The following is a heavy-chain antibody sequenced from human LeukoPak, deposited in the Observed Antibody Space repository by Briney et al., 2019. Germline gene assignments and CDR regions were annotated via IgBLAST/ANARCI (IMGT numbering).Heavy chain of an antibody. CDR3: ARGRDYVSRGFDY. V-gene: IGHV4-34*01. Sequence: SETLSLTCAVYGGSFSCYYGRWIRQPPGKGLMCIGEINHSGSTNDNASLKSRVTISVDTSKNQFSLKLSSVTAADTAVYYCARGRDYVSRGFDYWGQGTLVTVSS. D-gene: IGHD3-16*01. J-gene: IGHJ4*02. CDR2: INHSGST. CDR1: GGSFSCYY.